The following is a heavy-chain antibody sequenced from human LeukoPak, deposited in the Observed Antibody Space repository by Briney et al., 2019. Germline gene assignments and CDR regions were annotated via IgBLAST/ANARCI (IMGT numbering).Heavy chain of an antibody. D-gene: IGHD3-22*01. CDR1: GFTFSSYA. Sequence: GGSLRLSCAASGFTFSSYAMHWVRQAPGKGLEWVAVISYDGSNKYYADSVKGRFTISRDNSKNTLYLQMNSLRAEDTAVYYCASLPMDPYYYDSSGYYSPATPFDYWGQGTLVTVSS. CDR2: ISYDGSNK. J-gene: IGHJ4*02. V-gene: IGHV3-30*04. CDR3: ASLPMDPYYYDSSGYYSPATPFDY.